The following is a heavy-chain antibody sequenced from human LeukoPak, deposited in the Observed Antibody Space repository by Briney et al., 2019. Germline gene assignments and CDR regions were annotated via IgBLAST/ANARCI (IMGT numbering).Heavy chain of an antibody. CDR2: ISYDGSNK. J-gene: IGHJ4*02. D-gene: IGHD6-13*01. CDR3: AKGGQWSSWYEELDY. CDR1: GFTFEDYD. V-gene: IGHV3-30*18. Sequence: GGSLRLSCAVSGFTFEDYDMHWVRQPPGKGLEWVAVISYDGSNKYYADSVKGRFTISRDNSRNTLYLQMNSLRAEDTAVYYCAKGGQWSSWYEELDYWGQGTLVTVSS.